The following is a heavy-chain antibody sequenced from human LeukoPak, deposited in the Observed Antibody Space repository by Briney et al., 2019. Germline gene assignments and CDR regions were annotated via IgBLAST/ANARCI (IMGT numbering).Heavy chain of an antibody. D-gene: IGHD2-8*02. V-gene: IGHV3-23*01. J-gene: IGHJ4*02. Sequence: PGGSLRLSCAASGFTFINYAMSWVRRTPGKGLEWVSATVGGRPDTYHADSVRGRFTVSRDNSMNTLYLQMNSLRVEDTAVYYCTKAPVRSCTGTFCYPFDYWGQGILVTVSS. CDR1: GFTFINYA. CDR3: TKAPVRSCTGTFCYPFDY. CDR2: TVGGRPDT.